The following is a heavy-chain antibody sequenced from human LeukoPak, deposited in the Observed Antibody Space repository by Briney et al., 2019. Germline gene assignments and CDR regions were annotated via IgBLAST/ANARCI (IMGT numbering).Heavy chain of an antibody. CDR1: GYTFTSYD. V-gene: IGHV1-8*02. D-gene: IGHD5-24*01. Sequence: ASVKVSCKASGYTFTSYDINWVRQATGQGLEWMGWMNPNSDNTGYAQKFQGRVTMTRNTSISTAYMELRSLRSDDTAVYYCARDHRRWLQLNGYWGQGTLVTVSS. CDR3: ARDHRRWLQLNGY. J-gene: IGHJ4*02. CDR2: MNPNSDNT.